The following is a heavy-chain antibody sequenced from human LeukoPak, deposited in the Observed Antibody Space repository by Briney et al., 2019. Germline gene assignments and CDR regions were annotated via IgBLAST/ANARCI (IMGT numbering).Heavy chain of an antibody. CDR3: ARVVGDGATYGPFDY. J-gene: IGHJ4*02. V-gene: IGHV3-74*01. CDR1: GFTFSSYW. CDR2: INSDGSST. D-gene: IGHD5-12*01. Sequence: GGSLRLSCAASGFTFSSYWMHWVRQVPGKGLVWVSRINSDGSSTSYADSVKGRFTISRDNAKSTLYLQMNSLRAEDTAVYYCARVVGDGATYGPFDYWGQGTLVTVSS.